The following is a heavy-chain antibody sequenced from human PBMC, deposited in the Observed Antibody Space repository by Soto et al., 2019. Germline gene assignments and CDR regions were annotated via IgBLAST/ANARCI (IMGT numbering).Heavy chain of an antibody. CDR3: ARGQYDFWSGYYGTTFFDY. V-gene: IGHV1-3*01. CDR2: INAGNGNT. Sequence: ASVKVSCKASGYTFTSYAMHWVRQAPGQRLEWMGWINAGNGNTKYSQKFQGRVTITRDTSASTAYMELSSLRSEDTAVYYCARGQYDFWSGYYGTTFFDYWGQGTLVTAPQ. J-gene: IGHJ4*02. D-gene: IGHD3-3*01. CDR1: GYTFTSYA.